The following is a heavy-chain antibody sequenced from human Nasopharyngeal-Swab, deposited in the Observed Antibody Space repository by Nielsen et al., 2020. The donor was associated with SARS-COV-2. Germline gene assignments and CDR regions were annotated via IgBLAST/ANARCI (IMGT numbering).Heavy chain of an antibody. D-gene: IGHD3-9*01. V-gene: IGHV4-30-2*05. CDR2: IYHSGST. CDR3: ARGGYDILTGSEGVDV. J-gene: IGHJ6*04. Sequence: WIRQPPGKGLEWIGYIYHSGSTYYNPSLESRVTISVDTSKNQFSLKLSSVTAADTAVYYCARGGYDILTGSEGVDVWGKGTTVTVSS.